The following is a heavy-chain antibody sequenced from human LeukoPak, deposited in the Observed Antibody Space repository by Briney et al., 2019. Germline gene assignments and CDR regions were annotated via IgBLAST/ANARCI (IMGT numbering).Heavy chain of an antibody. V-gene: IGHV4-39*01. CDR1: GGSLSSSSYY. D-gene: IGHD6-13*01. J-gene: IGHJ5*02. Sequence: SETLSLTCSVSGGSLSSSSYYWGWIRQPPGRGLEWIGNIYETGSTNYNPSLKSRVTISVDTSKDQFSLKLTSVTAADTAVYYCARPPGIAAAWFDPWGQGTLVTVSS. CDR3: ARPPGIAAAWFDP. CDR2: IYETGST.